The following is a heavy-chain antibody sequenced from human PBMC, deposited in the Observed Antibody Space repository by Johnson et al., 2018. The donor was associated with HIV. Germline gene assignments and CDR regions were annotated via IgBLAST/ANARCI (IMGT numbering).Heavy chain of an antibody. V-gene: IGHV3-30*02. J-gene: IGHJ3*02. D-gene: IGHD3-10*01. CDR2: IRYDGSNK. CDR1: GFTFSSYG. Sequence: QMLLVESGGGVVQPGGSLRLSCAASGFTFSSYGMHWVRQAPGKGLEWVAFIRYDGSNKYYADSVKGRFTISRDNSKNTLYLQMNSLRAEDTAVYYCAKASNYYDAFDIWGQGTLVTVSS. CDR3: AKASNYYDAFDI.